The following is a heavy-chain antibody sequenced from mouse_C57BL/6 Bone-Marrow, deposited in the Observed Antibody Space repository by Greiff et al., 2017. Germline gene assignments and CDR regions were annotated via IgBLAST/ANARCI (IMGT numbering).Heavy chain of an antibody. CDR3: ARQGHYDLAWFAY. Sequence: EVHLVESGGDLVKPGGSLKLSCAASGFTFSSYGMSWVRQTPDKRLEWVATISSGGSYTYYPDSVKGRFTISRDNAKNTLYLQMSSLKSEDTAMYYCARQGHYDLAWFAYWGQGTLVTVSA. J-gene: IGHJ3*01. V-gene: IGHV5-6*01. CDR1: GFTFSSYG. CDR2: ISSGGSYT. D-gene: IGHD1-1*01.